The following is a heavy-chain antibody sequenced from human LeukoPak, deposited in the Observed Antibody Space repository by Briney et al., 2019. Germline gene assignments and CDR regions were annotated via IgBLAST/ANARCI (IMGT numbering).Heavy chain of an antibody. CDR3: ARHYDYIWVRSEPPAPAAFDI. Sequence: GESLKISCKGSGYSFTSYWIGWVRQMPGKGLEWMGIIYPGDSDTRYSPSFQGQVTISADKSISTAYLQWSSLKASDTAMYYCARHYDYIWVRSEPPAPAAFDIWGQGTTVTVSS. J-gene: IGHJ3*02. CDR1: GYSFTSYW. D-gene: IGHD3-16*01. CDR2: IYPGDSDT. V-gene: IGHV5-51*01.